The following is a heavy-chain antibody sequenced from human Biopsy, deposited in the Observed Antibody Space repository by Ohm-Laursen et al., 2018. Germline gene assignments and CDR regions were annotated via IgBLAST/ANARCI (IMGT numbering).Heavy chain of an antibody. J-gene: IGHJ6*02. Sequence: SSVKVSCKPSGGSFSSYAISWVRQAPGQGLEWMGGIIPFFGTPNYAQMFQGRVTITADTSTSTAYMELSSLGSDDTAVYYCARGRRLPAAISSYYYAMDVWGQGTAVTVSS. V-gene: IGHV1-69*06. CDR3: ARGRRLPAAISSYYYAMDV. CDR1: GGSFSSYA. D-gene: IGHD2-2*01. CDR2: IIPFFGTP.